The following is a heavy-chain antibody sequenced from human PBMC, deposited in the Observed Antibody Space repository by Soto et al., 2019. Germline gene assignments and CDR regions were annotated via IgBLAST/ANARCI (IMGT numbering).Heavy chain of an antibody. Sequence: QVQLVQSGAEVKKPGSSVKVSCKASGGTFNSYAINWVRQAPGQGLEWMGGIIPIFGSTTYSQNFQGRLTITADASTSTAYMELSSLTSEDTAVYYCAQEAAAGRPRFDPWGQGTLVTVSS. CDR1: GGTFNSYA. CDR3: AQEAAAGRPRFDP. CDR2: IIPIFGST. J-gene: IGHJ5*02. V-gene: IGHV1-69*01. D-gene: IGHD6-13*01.